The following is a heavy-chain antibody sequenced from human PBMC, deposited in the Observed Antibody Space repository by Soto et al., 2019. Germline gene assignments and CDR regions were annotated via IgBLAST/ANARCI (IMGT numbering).Heavy chain of an antibody. CDR1: GGSISSSSYY. J-gene: IGHJ2*01. Sequence: QLQLQESGPGLVKPSETLSLTCTVSGGSISSSSYYWGWIRQPPGKGLEWIGSIYYSGRTYYNPSLKSRVTISVDTSKNQFSLKLSSVTAADTAVYYCASNSIAAAGKDSWYFDLWGRGTLVTVSS. V-gene: IGHV4-39*01. CDR2: IYYSGRT. D-gene: IGHD6-13*01. CDR3: ASNSIAAAGKDSWYFDL.